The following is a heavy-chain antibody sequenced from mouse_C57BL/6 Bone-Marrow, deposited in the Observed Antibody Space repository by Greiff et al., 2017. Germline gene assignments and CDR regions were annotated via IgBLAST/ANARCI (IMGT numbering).Heavy chain of an antibody. CDR3: SRQVTTVLATKYFDV. D-gene: IGHD1-1*01. CDR2: ISGGGGNT. Sequence: VESGGGLVKPGGSLKLSCAASGFTFSSYTMSWVRQTPEKRLQWVAAISGGGGNTYYPDSVKGRFTISRDNDKNILYLQMSSLMSEDTALYYCSRQVTTVLATKYFDVWGTGTTVTVSS. CDR1: GFTFSSYT. J-gene: IGHJ1*03. V-gene: IGHV5-9*01.